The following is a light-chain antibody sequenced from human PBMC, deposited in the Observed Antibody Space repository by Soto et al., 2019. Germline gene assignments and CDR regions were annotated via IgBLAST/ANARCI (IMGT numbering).Light chain of an antibody. V-gene: IGKV1-33*01. CDR2: DAS. Sequence: DIQMTQSPSSLSASVGDRVTITCQASQDISNYVNWYQQKPGKAPKLLIYDASNLETGVPSMFSGSDTRTDFTFTISSLQPEDIATYYCQQYDNLPLFGPGTKVDIK. CDR3: QQYDNLPL. CDR1: QDISNY. J-gene: IGKJ3*01.